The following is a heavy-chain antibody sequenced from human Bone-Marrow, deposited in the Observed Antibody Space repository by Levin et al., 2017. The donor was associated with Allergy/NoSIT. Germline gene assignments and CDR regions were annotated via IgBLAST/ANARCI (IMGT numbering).Heavy chain of an antibody. V-gene: IGHV4-61*01. D-gene: IGHD3-9*01. J-gene: IGHJ4*02. CDR1: GGSVSSDTYY. CDR3: ARDDYSDFTGWV. Sequence: GSLRLSCTVSGGSVSSDTYYWSWIRQPPGKGLEWIGYISSSGSTSYNPSFMSRVTISVHTSKNQFSLKLTSVTPADTAAYYCARDDYSDFTGWVWGQGSLVTVSS. CDR2: ISSSGST.